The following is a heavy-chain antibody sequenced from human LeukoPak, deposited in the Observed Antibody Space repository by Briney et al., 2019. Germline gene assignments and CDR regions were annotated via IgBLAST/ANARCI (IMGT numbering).Heavy chain of an antibody. CDR1: GFSFTNAW. V-gene: IGHV3-15*01. CDR3: TTDLGITMIRGVIVS. CDR2: IKSKADGETT. Sequence: GGSLRLSCAASGFSFTNAWMTWVRQPPGKGLEWVGRIKSKADGETTDYAAPVKGRFTMSRDDSKATLYLQMNYLITEDTAVYYCTTDLGITMIRGVIVSWGQRTLVTVSS. D-gene: IGHD3-10*01. J-gene: IGHJ4*02.